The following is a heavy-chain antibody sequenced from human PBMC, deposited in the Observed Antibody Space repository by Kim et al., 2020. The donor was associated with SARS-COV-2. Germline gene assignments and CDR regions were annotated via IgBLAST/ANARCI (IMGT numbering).Heavy chain of an antibody. J-gene: IGHJ3*02. D-gene: IGHD5-18*01. Sequence: RKSRVTISVDTSKNQFSLKLSSVPAADTAVYYCARGGGYSYGYHWDAFDIWGQGTMVTVSS. V-gene: IGHV4-59*09. CDR3: ARGGGYSYGYHWDAFDI.